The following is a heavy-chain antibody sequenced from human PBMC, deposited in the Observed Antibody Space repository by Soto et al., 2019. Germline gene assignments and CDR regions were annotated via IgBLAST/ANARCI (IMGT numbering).Heavy chain of an antibody. CDR3: AREGFRGEPVYY. D-gene: IGHD4-17*01. CDR1: AVTFSDYY. Sequence: GGSLRLACASTAVTFSDYYMSWIRQAPGKGLEWVSYISSSSSYTNYADSVKGRFTISRDNAKNSLYLQMNSLRAEDTAVYYCAREGFRGEPVYYCGQGTLVNVS. J-gene: IGHJ4*02. CDR2: ISSSSSYT. V-gene: IGHV3-11*06.